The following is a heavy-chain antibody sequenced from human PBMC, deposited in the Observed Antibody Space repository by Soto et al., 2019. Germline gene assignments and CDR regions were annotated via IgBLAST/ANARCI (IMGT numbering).Heavy chain of an antibody. D-gene: IGHD3-10*01. V-gene: IGHV6-1*01. J-gene: IGHJ4*02. CDR2: TYYRSKWYS. Sequence: SQTLSLTCAISGDSVSSNSATWNWIRQSPSRGLEWLGRTYYRSKWYSDYAVSVKSRITINPDTSKNQFSLKLNSVTAADTAVYFCVSRSSGGTWLGVFYFWSQGSLVIV. CDR1: GDSVSSNSAT. CDR3: VSRSSGGTWLGVFYF.